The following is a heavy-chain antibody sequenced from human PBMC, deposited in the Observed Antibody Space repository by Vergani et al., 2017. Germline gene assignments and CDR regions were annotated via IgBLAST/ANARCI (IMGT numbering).Heavy chain of an antibody. CDR3: ATTEIATIGSSPIHSPFDY. CDR1: GGTFSSYA. V-gene: IGHV1-69*01. CDR2: IIPIFGTA. Sequence: QVQLVQSGAEVKKPGSSVKVSCKASGGTFSSYAISWVRQAPGQGLEWMGGIIPIFGTANYAQKFQGRVTITADESTSTAYMELSSLSSEDTAVYYCATTEIATIGSSPIHSPFDYWGQGTLVTVSS. D-gene: IGHD5-24*01. J-gene: IGHJ4*02.